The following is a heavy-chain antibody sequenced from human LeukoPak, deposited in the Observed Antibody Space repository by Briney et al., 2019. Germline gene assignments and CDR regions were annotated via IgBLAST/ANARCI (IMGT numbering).Heavy chain of an antibody. CDR1: GYTFTSYY. CDR2: VNPSSGGT. CDR3: ARASPTFDY. V-gene: IGHV1-46*01. J-gene: IGHJ4*02. Sequence: GASVKVSCKASGYTFTSYYMHWVRQAPGQGLEWMGIVNPSSGGTSYAQKFQGRVTMTRDTSTSTVYIELRSLRSEDTAVYYCARASPTFDYWGQGTLVTVSS.